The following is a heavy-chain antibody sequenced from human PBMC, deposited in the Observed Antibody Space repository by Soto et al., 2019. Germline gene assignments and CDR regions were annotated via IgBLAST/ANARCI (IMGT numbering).Heavy chain of an antibody. J-gene: IGHJ6*02. Sequence: GESLKISFKGSGYSLTSYWINWVRQMPGKGLEWMGIIYPGDSDTRYSPSFQAQVTLSADKSLTTAYLHWNSLRASDTAMYYCERHALHGGGTGSGMDVWGQGTTVTVSS. CDR3: ERHALHGGGTGSGMDV. D-gene: IGHD1-1*01. V-gene: IGHV5-51*01. CDR2: IYPGDSDT. CDR1: GYSLTSYW.